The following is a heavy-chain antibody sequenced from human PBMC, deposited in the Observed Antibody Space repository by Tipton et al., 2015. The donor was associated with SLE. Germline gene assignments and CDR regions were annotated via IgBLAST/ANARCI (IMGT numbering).Heavy chain of an antibody. CDR3: ATAGGSGSNDAFDI. CDR1: GGSFTMYY. CDR2: INHSGST. Sequence: TLSLTCAVSGGSFTMYYWSWIRQSPGKGLEWIGEINHSGSTNYNPSLKSRVTISVDTSKNQFSLKLSSVTAADTAVYYCATAGGSGSNDAFDIWGQGTMVTVSS. J-gene: IGHJ3*02. D-gene: IGHD3-10*01. V-gene: IGHV4-34*01.